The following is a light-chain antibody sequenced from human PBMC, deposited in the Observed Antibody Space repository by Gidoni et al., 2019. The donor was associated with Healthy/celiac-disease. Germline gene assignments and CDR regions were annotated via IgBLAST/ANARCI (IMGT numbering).Light chain of an antibody. Sequence: DIQMTQSPSSLSASVGERVTITRRASQSISNYLNWYQQKQGKAPKLLIYAASSLQSGVPSRFSGSGSGTDFTLTISSLQPEDCATYYCQQSYSTPGTFGQGTKVEIK. V-gene: IGKV1-39*01. J-gene: IGKJ1*01. CDR2: AAS. CDR1: QSISNY. CDR3: QQSYSTPGT.